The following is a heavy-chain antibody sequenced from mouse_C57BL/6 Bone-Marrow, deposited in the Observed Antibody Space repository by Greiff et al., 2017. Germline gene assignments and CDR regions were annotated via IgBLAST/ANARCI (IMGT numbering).Heavy chain of an antibody. Sequence: VQLQQPGAELVMPGASVTLSCKASGYTFTSYWMHWVQQRPGQGLEWIGEIDPSDSSTNYNQKFKGKSTLTVDKSSSTAYMKLSSLTSEDSAVYYCARSEVRWGLAYWGQGTLVTVSA. CDR3: ARSEVRWGLAY. V-gene: IGHV1-69*01. J-gene: IGHJ3*01. CDR1: GYTFTSYW. CDR2: IDPSDSST. D-gene: IGHD2-14*01.